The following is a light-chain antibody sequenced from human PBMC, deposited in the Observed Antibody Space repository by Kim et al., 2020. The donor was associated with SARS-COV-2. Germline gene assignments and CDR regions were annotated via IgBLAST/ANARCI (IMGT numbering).Light chain of an antibody. CDR3: VLYMGSGIWV. Sequence: GGTVTLTCGLSAGSVSTSYYPRWHQQTPGQAPRTLIYSTNTRSSGVPDRFSGSILGNKAALTITGAQADDESDYYCVLYMGSGIWVFGGGTKLTVL. V-gene: IGLV8-61*01. J-gene: IGLJ3*02. CDR2: STN. CDR1: AGSVSTSYY.